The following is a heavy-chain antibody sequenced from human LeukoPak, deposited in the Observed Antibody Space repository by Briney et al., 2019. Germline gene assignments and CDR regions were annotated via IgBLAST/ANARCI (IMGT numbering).Heavy chain of an antibody. CDR2: ISAYNGNT. V-gene: IGHV1-18*01. Sequence: ASVKVSCKASGYTFTSYGISWVQQAPGQGLEWMEWISAYNGNTNYAQKLQGRVTMTTDTSTSTAYMELRSLRSDDTAVYYCARSGGGSSSWYVDYWGQGTLVTVSS. D-gene: IGHD6-13*01. CDR1: GYTFTSYG. CDR3: ARSGGGSSSWYVDY. J-gene: IGHJ4*02.